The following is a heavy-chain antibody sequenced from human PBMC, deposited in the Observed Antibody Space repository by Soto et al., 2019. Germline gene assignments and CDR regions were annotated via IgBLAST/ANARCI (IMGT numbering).Heavy chain of an antibody. CDR3: AGEDGVSVATILYYFDY. Sequence: SVKVSCKAPGGTFKHNGISWVRQAPGQGLEWMGGIIPVFGTTNYAQKFQGRLTITADDFTSTVYMELSRLRYEDTAVYYCAGEDGVSVATILYYFDYWGPGTLVTVSS. V-gene: IGHV1-69*13. D-gene: IGHD6-19*01. CDR2: IIPVFGTT. CDR1: GGTFKHNG. J-gene: IGHJ4*02.